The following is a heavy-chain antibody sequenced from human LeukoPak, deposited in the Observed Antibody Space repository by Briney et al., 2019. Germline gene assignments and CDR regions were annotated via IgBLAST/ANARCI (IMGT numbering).Heavy chain of an antibody. CDR3: ASGYYDFWSGYSGGFDY. D-gene: IGHD3-3*01. CDR1: GYTFTSYG. Sequence: ASVKVSCKASGYTFTSYGISWVRQAPGRGLEWMGWISAYNGNTNYAQKLQGRVTMTTDTSTSTAYMELRSLRSDDTAVYYCASGYYDFWSGYSGGFDYWGQGTLVTVSS. V-gene: IGHV1-18*01. CDR2: ISAYNGNT. J-gene: IGHJ4*02.